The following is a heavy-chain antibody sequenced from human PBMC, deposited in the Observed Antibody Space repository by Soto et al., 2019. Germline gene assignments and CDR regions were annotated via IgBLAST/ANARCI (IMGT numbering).Heavy chain of an antibody. D-gene: IGHD3-10*01. CDR1: GFTFDDYA. J-gene: IGHJ4*02. CDR3: AKAARGTNLLRPTYYFDY. Sequence: GGSLRLSCAASGFTFDDYAMHWVRQAPGKGLDWVSGINWNSNNIDYADSVKGRFTISRDNAKNSLYLEMNSLRTEDTALYYCAKAARGTNLLRPTYYFDYWGQGALVTVSS. V-gene: IGHV3-9*01. CDR2: INWNSNNI.